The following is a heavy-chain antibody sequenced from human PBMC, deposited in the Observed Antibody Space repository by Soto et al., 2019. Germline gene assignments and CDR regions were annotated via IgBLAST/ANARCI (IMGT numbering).Heavy chain of an antibody. CDR1: GFSLSTRGMC. CDR2: IDWDDDK. J-gene: IGHJ4*02. V-gene: IGHV2-70*01. CDR3: ARINYYGSGSYYNPDY. D-gene: IGHD3-10*01. Sequence: GSGPTLVNPTQTLTLTCTFSGFSLSTRGMCVSWIRQPPGKALEWLALIDWDDDKHYNTSLKTRLTISKDTSKNQVVLTMTNMDPVDTATYYCARINYYGSGSYYNPDYWGQGTLVTVSS.